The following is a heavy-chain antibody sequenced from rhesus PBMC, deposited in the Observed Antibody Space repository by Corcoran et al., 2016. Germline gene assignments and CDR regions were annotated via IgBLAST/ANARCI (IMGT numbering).Heavy chain of an antibody. V-gene: IGHV1-111*02. CDR3: ARSLYSSGWYPDFDY. D-gene: IGHD6-31*01. J-gene: IGHJ4*01. CDR1: GYTFTANS. CDR2: VDPEDGEA. Sequence: EVQLVQSGAEVKKPGASVKISSKPSGYTFTANSLNWGPPAPGKGLEWMGRVDPEDGEADYAQKFQDRVTITADMSTDTAYMELSSLRSEDTAVYYCARSLYSSGWYPDFDYWGQGVLVTVSS.